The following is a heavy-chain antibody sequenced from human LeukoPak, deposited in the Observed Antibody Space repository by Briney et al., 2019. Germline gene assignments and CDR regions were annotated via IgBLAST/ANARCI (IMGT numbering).Heavy chain of an antibody. J-gene: IGHJ4*02. Sequence: SETLSLTCSVSGYSISSGYYWGWIRQPPGKGLEWIGYIHYSGSTNYNPSLKSRVTISVDTSRSHFSLKLSSATAADTAVYFCARGERLGPDFWGQGTLATVSS. V-gene: IGHV4-61*03. D-gene: IGHD1-1*01. CDR1: GYSISSGYY. CDR3: ARGERLGPDF. CDR2: IHYSGST.